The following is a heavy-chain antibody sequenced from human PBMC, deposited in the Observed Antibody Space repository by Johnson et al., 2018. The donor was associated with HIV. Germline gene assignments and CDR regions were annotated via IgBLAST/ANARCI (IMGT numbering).Heavy chain of an antibody. Sequence: QVQLVESGGGVVQPGRSLRLSCAASGFTFSSYAMHWVRQAPGKGLEWVAVISYDGSNKYYADSVKGRFTISRDNSKNTLYLQMNSLGAEDTAVYYCAKVAVATAAGGVALDIWGPGTMVTVS. CDR2: ISYDGSNK. D-gene: IGHD6-13*01. V-gene: IGHV3-30-3*01. J-gene: IGHJ3*02. CDR3: AKVAVATAAGGVALDI. CDR1: GFTFSSYA.